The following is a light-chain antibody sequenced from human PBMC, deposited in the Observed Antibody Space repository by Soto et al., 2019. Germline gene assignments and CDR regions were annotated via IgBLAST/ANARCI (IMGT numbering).Light chain of an antibody. CDR3: SSYAGSNTGV. CDR2: DVI. Sequence: QSVLTQPPSASGSPGQSVTISCTGTSSDVGGYNFVSWYQHHPGKAPKLMIYDVIKRPSGVPDRFSGSKSGNTASLTVSGLQAEDEADYYCSSYAGSNTGVFGGGTKLTVL. V-gene: IGLV2-8*01. J-gene: IGLJ3*02. CDR1: SSDVGGYNF.